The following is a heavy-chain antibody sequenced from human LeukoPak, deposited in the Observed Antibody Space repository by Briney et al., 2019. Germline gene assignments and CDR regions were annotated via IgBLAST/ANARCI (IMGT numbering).Heavy chain of an antibody. CDR2: IKQDGSEK. CDR1: GFTFSSYW. Sequence: GGSLRLSCAASGFTFSSYWMSWVRQAPGKGLEWVANIKQDGSEKYYVDSVKGRFTISRDNAKNSLYLQMNSLRAEDTALYYCAKDTRSSSPAGYFDYWGQGTLVTVSS. D-gene: IGHD6-13*01. J-gene: IGHJ4*02. CDR3: AKDTRSSSPAGYFDY. V-gene: IGHV3-7*03.